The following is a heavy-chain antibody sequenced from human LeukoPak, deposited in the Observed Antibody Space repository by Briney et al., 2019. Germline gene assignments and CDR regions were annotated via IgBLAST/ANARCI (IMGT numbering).Heavy chain of an antibody. CDR3: ARGGTIDAFDI. V-gene: IGHV4-39*07. Sequence: SETLSLTCTVSGDSISSDNSYWGWIRQPPGKGLEWIGSIFYTGSTYYNPSLKSRVTISVDTSKNQFSLKLSSVTAADTAVYYCARGGTIDAFDIWGQGTMVTVSS. D-gene: IGHD3-3*01. J-gene: IGHJ3*02. CDR1: GDSISSDNSY. CDR2: IFYTGST.